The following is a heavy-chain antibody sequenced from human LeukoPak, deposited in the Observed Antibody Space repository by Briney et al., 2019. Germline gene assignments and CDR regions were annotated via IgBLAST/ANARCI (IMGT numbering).Heavy chain of an antibody. D-gene: IGHD6-13*01. CDR3: SRAAFVGSNSDWFDP. Sequence: ASVKVSCKASGYTFTSYDINWVRQATGQGLEWMVWMNPNSGNTGYAQKFQGRVTMTRDTSISTASFELSSLMSAYTAVYYCSRAAFVGSNSDWFDPWGQGTLVTVSS. CDR1: GYTFTSYD. V-gene: IGHV1-8*01. J-gene: IGHJ5*02. CDR2: MNPNSGNT.